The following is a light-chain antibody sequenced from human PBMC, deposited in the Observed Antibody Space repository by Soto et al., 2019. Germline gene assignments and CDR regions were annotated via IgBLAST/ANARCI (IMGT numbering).Light chain of an antibody. Sequence: EIVLTQSPGTLSLSPGERATLSCKTSHSSGSNFLAWYQHKPGQAPRLLIYAASNRATGIPDRFSGSASGTDFTLTINRLQPEDFAVYYCQQYGSSPWTFGQGTKVDIK. CDR1: HSSGSNF. V-gene: IGKV3-20*01. CDR3: QQYGSSPWT. CDR2: AAS. J-gene: IGKJ1*01.